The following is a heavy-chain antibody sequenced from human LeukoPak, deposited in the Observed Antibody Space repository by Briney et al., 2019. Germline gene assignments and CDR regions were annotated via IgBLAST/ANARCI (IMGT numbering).Heavy chain of an antibody. Sequence: PGGSLRLSCAASGFTFSSYAMHWVRQAPGKGLEWVAVMSYDGSNKYYADSVKGRFTISRDNSKNTLYLQMNSLRAEDTAVYYCARDYCSSTSCYGMDVWGKGTTVTVSS. D-gene: IGHD2-2*01. CDR3: ARDYCSSTSCYGMDV. J-gene: IGHJ6*04. CDR1: GFTFSSYA. CDR2: MSYDGSNK. V-gene: IGHV3-30*04.